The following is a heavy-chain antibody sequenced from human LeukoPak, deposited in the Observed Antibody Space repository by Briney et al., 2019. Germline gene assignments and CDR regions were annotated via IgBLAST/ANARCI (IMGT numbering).Heavy chain of an antibody. V-gene: IGHV4-59*08. CDR1: GGSMTNYY. CDR2: VYYRGDT. D-gene: IGHD6-19*01. Sequence: SETLPLTCTVSGGSMTNYYWSWIRQSPGKGVEWIGHVYYRGDTKYNPSLKSRVTVAVDTSKQQFSLRLSSVSAADTAVYYCARLSGPSGGPVSFFGLDVWGQGTTVIVSS. CDR3: ARLSGPSGGPVSFFGLDV. J-gene: IGHJ6*02.